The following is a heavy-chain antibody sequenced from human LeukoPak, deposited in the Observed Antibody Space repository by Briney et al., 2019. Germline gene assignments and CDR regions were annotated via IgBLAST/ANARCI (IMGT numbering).Heavy chain of an antibody. CDR3: ARGQNFWSGYYSSGAFDI. Sequence: PSETLSLTCAVSGGSISSGGYSWSWIRQPPGKGLEWIGYIYHSGSTYYNPSLKSRVTISVDRSKNQFSLKLSSVTAADTAVYYCARGQNFWSGYYSSGAFDIWGQGTMVTVSS. V-gene: IGHV4-30-2*01. J-gene: IGHJ3*02. CDR2: IYHSGST. D-gene: IGHD3-3*01. CDR1: GGSISSGGYS.